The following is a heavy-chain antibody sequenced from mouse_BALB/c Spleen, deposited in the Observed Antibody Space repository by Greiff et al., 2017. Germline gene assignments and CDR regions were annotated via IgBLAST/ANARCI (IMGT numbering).Heavy chain of an antibody. CDR3: ARGFYYYGSSCAMDY. D-gene: IGHD1-1*01. Sequence: VQLVESGPGLVAPSQSLSITCTVSGFSLTSYGVHWVRQPPGKGLEWLGVIWAGGSTNYNSALMSRLSISKDNSKSQVFLKMNSLQTDDTAMYYCARGFYYYGSSCAMDYWGQGTSVTVSS. CDR1: GFSLTSYG. V-gene: IGHV2-9*02. J-gene: IGHJ4*01. CDR2: IWAGGST.